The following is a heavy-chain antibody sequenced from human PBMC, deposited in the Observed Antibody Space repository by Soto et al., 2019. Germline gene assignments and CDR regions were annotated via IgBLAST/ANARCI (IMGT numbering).Heavy chain of an antibody. CDR1: GFTFSSYG. Sequence: GGSLRLSCAASGFTFSSYGMHWVRQAPGRGLEWVAVIWYDGSNKYYADSVKGRFTISRDNSKNTLYLQMNSLRAEDTAVYYCASGAPLVPAAMSERVIDYWGQGTLVTVSS. V-gene: IGHV3-33*01. CDR3: ASGAPLVPAAMSERVIDY. J-gene: IGHJ4*02. CDR2: IWYDGSNK. D-gene: IGHD2-2*01.